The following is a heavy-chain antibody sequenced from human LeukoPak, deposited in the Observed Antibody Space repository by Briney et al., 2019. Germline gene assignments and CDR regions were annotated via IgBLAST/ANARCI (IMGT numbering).Heavy chain of an antibody. CDR3: ATIGVVPAANTYGMDV. V-gene: IGHV1-2*06. J-gene: IGHJ6*02. CDR1: GYTFTGYY. D-gene: IGHD2-2*01. CDR2: INPNSGGT. Sequence: ASVKVSCKASGYTFTGYYMHWVRQAPGQGLEWMGRINPNSGGTNYAQKFQGRVTMTRDTSISAAYMELSRLRSDDTAVYYCATIGVVPAANTYGMDVWGQGTTVTVSS.